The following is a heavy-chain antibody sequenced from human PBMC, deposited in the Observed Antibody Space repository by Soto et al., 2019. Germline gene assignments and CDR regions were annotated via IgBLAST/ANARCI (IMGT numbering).Heavy chain of an antibody. CDR3: ARDTIYDFWSGYYRPYYYYGMDV. Sequence: ASVKVSCKPSGYTFTSYCISWVRQAPGQGLECMGWISAYNGNTNYAQKLQGRVTMTTDTSTSTAYMELRSLRSDDTAVYYCARDTIYDFWSGYYRPYYYYGMDVWGQGTTVTVSS. J-gene: IGHJ6*02. CDR1: GYTFTSYC. CDR2: ISAYNGNT. V-gene: IGHV1-18*01. D-gene: IGHD3-3*01.